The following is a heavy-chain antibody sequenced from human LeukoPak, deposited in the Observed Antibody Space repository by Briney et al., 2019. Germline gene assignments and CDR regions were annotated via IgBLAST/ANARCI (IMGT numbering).Heavy chain of an antibody. Sequence: TGRSLRLSCAASGFTFSSYAMHWVRQAPGKGLEWVAVISYDGSNKYYADSVKGRFTISRDNSKNTLYLQMNSLRAEDTAVYYCARVRISTTSGVRYMDVWGKGTTVTVSS. V-gene: IGHV3-30-3*01. CDR2: ISYDGSNK. CDR3: ARVRISTTSGVRYMDV. D-gene: IGHD2-2*01. J-gene: IGHJ6*03. CDR1: GFTFSSYA.